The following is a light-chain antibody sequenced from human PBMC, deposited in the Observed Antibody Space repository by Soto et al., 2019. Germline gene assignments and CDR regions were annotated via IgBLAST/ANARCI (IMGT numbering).Light chain of an antibody. Sequence: DIQMTQSPTTLSASVGDRVTITCRASQSISSWLAWYQQKPGKAPNLLIFDASSLESGVPSRFRGSGSGTEFTLPINGLQPDDFATYYCQQYDGYSPQTFGQGTKVDI. J-gene: IGKJ1*01. CDR3: QQYDGYSPQT. CDR2: DAS. V-gene: IGKV1-5*01. CDR1: QSISSW.